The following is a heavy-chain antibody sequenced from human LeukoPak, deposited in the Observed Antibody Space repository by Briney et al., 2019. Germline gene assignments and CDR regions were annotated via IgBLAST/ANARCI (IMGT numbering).Heavy chain of an antibody. D-gene: IGHD3-10*01. CDR1: GFTFRSYG. CDR2: IWYDGSNK. J-gene: IGHJ4*02. Sequence: PGRSLRLSCAASGFTFRSYGMQWVRQAPGKGLECEAIIWYDGSNKYYSDSVKGRFTISRDNSKNTLYLQMNSLRAEDTAVYYCARVAGHDIRGLITYYFDDWGQGTLVTVSS. V-gene: IGHV3-33*01. CDR3: ARVAGHDIRGLITYYFDD.